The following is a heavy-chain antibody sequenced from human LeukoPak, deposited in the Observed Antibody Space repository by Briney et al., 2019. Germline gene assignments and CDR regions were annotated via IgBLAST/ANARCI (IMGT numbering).Heavy chain of an antibody. CDR1: GGSISSYY. D-gene: IGHD3-9*01. Sequence: PSETLSLTCTVSGGSISSYYWSWIRQPPGKGLEWIGYIYTSGSTNYNPSFKSRVTISVDTSKDQFSLKLSSVTAADTAVYYCARQATYYDILTGYYNYYYYMDVWGKGTTVTVSS. CDR2: IYTSGST. CDR3: ARQATYYDILTGYYNYYYYMDV. V-gene: IGHV4-4*09. J-gene: IGHJ6*03.